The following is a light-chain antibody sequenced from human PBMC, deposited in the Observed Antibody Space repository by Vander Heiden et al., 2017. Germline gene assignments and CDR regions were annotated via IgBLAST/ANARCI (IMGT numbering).Light chain of an antibody. CDR2: ATS. CDR1: QRISSY. Sequence: DIQMTQSPSSLSASVGDRVTITCRASQRISSYLNWYQQKSGKAPKFLIYATSSLPSGVPSRFSGSASGTDFTLTISRLQPEDFATYYCQQTDSNPWTFGQRTKVEIK. V-gene: IGKV1-39*01. CDR3: QQTDSNPWT. J-gene: IGKJ1*01.